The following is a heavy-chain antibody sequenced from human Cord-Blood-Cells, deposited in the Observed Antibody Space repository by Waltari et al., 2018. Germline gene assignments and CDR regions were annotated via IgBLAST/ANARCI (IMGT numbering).Heavy chain of an antibody. V-gene: IGHV3-9*01. J-gene: IGHJ4*02. Sequence: EVQLVESGGGLVQPGRSLRLSCAASGFTFDDYAMHWVRQPPGKGLEWVSGISWNSGSIGYADSVKGRFTISRDNAKNSLYLQMNSLRAEDTALYYCAKDIGGDIVLMVYAYWGQGTLVTVSS. CDR1: GFTFDDYA. CDR2: ISWNSGSI. CDR3: AKDIGGDIVLMVYAY. D-gene: IGHD2-8*01.